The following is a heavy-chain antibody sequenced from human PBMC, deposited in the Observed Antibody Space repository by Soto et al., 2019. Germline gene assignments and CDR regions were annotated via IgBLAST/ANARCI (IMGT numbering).Heavy chain of an antibody. CDR3: AKDYGSGCPFDY. J-gene: IGHJ4*02. Sequence: PGGSLRLSCAASGFTFSSYAMSWVRQGPGKGLEWVSGIIESGGSTYYADSVKGRFTISRDNSKNTLDLQMNSLTAEDTAVYYCAKDYGSGCPFDYWGQGALVTVSS. CDR2: IIESGGST. D-gene: IGHD6-19*01. CDR1: GFTFSSYA. V-gene: IGHV3-23*01.